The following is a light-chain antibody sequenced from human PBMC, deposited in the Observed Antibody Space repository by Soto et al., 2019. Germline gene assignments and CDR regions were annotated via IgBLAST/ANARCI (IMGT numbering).Light chain of an antibody. CDR3: TSYTIATTWV. CDR1: SSDIGNYNY. J-gene: IGLJ3*02. Sequence: QSALTQPASVSGSPGQSITIPCTESSSDIGNYNYVSWYQQQHPGKAPKLMIYDVSTRPSGVSIRFSGSKSGNTASLTISGLQAEDEAFYYCTSYTIATTWVFGGGTKLTVL. CDR2: DVS. V-gene: IGLV2-14*03.